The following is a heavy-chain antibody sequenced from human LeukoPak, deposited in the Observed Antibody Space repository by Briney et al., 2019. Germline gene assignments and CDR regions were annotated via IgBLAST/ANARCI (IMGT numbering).Heavy chain of an antibody. CDR3: ARGNDMIVVVDAFDI. CDR1: GFTFSSYS. V-gene: IGHV3-21*01. CDR2: ISSSSSYI. J-gene: IGHJ3*02. D-gene: IGHD3-22*01. Sequence: PGGSLRLSCAASGFTFSSYSMNWVRQAPGQGLEWVSSISSSSSYIYYADSVKGRFTISRDNAKNSLYLQMNSLRAEDTAVYYCARGNDMIVVVDAFDIWGQGTMVTVSS.